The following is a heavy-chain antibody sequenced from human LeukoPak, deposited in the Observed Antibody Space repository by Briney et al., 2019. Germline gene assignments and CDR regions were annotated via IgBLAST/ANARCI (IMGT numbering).Heavy chain of an antibody. J-gene: IGHJ6*03. CDR1: GFTFSSYS. CDR2: ISSSSSYT. CDR3: ATKLYGDYVDYFYYTDV. D-gene: IGHD4-17*01. Sequence: GGSLRLSCAASGFTFSSYSMNWVRQAPGKGLEWVSSISSSSSYTYYADSVKGRFTISRDNAKNSLYLQMNSLRAEDTAVYYCATKLYGDYVDYFYYTDVWGNGTTVTVSS. V-gene: IGHV3-21*01.